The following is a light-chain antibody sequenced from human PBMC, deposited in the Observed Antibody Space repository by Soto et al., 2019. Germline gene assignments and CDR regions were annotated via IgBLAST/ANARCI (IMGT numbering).Light chain of an antibody. Sequence: QSALTQPASVSGSHGQSITISCTGTSSDVGGYNYVSWYQQHPGKAPKLMIYDVSNRPSGVSNRFSGSKSGNTASLTISGLQAEDEADYYCSSYTSSSTGVVFGGGTKLTVL. J-gene: IGLJ2*01. V-gene: IGLV2-14*01. CDR3: SSYTSSSTGVV. CDR2: DVS. CDR1: SSDVGGYNY.